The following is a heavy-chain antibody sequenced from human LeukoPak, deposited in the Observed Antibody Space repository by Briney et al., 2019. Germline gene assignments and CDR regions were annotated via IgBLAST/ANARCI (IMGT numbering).Heavy chain of an antibody. V-gene: IGHV3-15*01. CDR3: STDEWS. J-gene: IGHJ5*02. CDR2: IKRKSGGGTT. Sequence: GGSLRLSCAASGFTFSNGWMSWVRQAPGKGLEWVGRIKRKSGGGTTDYAAPVKGRFTISRDDSKNTLYLQMNSLKIEDTAVYYCSTDEWSWGQGTLVTVSS. D-gene: IGHD3-3*01. CDR1: GFTFSNGW.